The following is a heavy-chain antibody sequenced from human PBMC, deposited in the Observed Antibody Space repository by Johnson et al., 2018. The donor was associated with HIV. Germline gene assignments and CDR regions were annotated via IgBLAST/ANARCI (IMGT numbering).Heavy chain of an antibody. CDR3: ARAMGGGAFDI. CDR2: INWNGGSK. Sequence: VQLVESGGGVLRPGGSLRLSCEGFGFIFGDYGLSWVRQRPGKGLQWVSGINWNGGSKDYADSVKGRFTISRANAKSSLYLQMNSLRAEDTALYYCARAMGGGAFDIWGQGTMVTVSS. D-gene: IGHD3-16*01. J-gene: IGHJ3*02. V-gene: IGHV3-20*04. CDR1: GFIFGDYG.